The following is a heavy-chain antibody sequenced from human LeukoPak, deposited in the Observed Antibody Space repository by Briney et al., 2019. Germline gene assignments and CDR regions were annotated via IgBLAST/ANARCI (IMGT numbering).Heavy chain of an antibody. CDR1: GGSISSGGYY. D-gene: IGHD2-2*01. Sequence: SETLSLTCTVSGGSISSGGYYWSWIRQHPGKGLEWIGYIYYSGSTYYNPSLKSRVTISVDTSKNQFSLKLSSVTAADTAIYYCARGRGDSVVVPAAMRFGWFGPWGQGTLVTVSS. CDR3: ARGRGDSVVVPAAMRFGWFGP. V-gene: IGHV4-31*03. J-gene: IGHJ5*02. CDR2: IYYSGST.